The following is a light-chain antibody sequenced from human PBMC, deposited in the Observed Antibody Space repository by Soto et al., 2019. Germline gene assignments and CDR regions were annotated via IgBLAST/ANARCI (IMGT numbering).Light chain of an antibody. V-gene: IGLV2-11*01. CDR3: CSYAGIRNDV. CDR2: DVD. J-gene: IGLJ1*01. CDR1: STDVGGYSY. Sequence: QSALTQPRSVSGSPGQSVTISCTGTSTDVGGYSYVSWYQQHPGKAPRLMIYDVDKRPSGVPDRFSGSKSGNTASLTISGLQAEDEADYYCCSYAGIRNDVFGPGTKVTVL.